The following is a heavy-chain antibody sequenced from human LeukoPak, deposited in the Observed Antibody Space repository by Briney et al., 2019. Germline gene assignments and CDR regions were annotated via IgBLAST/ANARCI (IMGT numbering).Heavy chain of an antibody. V-gene: IGHV3-30*03. J-gene: IGHJ4*02. Sequence: QPGRSLRLSCAASGFTFSSYGMHWVRQAPGKGLEWVAVISYDGSNKYYADSVKGQVTISRDNSKSTLYLQMDSLKAGDTAVYYCARQGDTGSWYFDYWGQGTLVTVSS. CDR3: ARQGDTGSWYFDY. D-gene: IGHD2-21*02. CDR2: ISYDGSNK. CDR1: GFTFSSYG.